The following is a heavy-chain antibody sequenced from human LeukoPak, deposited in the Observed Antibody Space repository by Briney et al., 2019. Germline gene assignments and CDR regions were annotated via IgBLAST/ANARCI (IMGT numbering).Heavy chain of an antibody. J-gene: IGHJ5*02. V-gene: IGHV4-34*08. Sequence: GSLRLSCAASGFSFSVYWMHWVRQPPGKGLEWIGEINHSGSTNYNPSLKSRVTISVDTSKNQFSLKLSSVTAADTAVYYCAIQGIAARREVFWFDPWGQGTLVTVSS. CDR3: AIQGIAARREVFWFDP. CDR2: INHSGST. CDR1: GFSFSVYW. D-gene: IGHD6-6*01.